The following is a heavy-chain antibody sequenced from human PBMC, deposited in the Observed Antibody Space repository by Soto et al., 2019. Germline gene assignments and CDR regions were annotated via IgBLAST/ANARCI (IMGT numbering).Heavy chain of an antibody. V-gene: IGHV4-59*08. D-gene: IGHD3-10*01. CDR1: GGSISSYY. CDR2: IHHSWGS. J-gene: IGHJ6*02. CDR3: ARQGFGPLHGLVDV. Sequence: QVQLQELGSGLVKPSETLSLSCTVSGGSISSYYWSWFRQSPGKRMEWIGYIHHSWGSSYNPSLQSRVAISLDTSKSQFSLKVTSVTATDTAVYYCARQGFGPLHGLVDVWGQGTTVTVSS.